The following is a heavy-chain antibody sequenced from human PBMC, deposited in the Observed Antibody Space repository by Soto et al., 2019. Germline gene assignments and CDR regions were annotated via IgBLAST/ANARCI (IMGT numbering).Heavy chain of an antibody. CDR2: IYYSGST. Sequence: NPSETLSLTCTVSGGSISSYYWSWIRQPPGKGLEWIGYIYYSGSTNYNPSLKSRVTISVDTSKNQFSLKLSSVTAADTAVYYCARVNCSGGSCYFFWFDPWGQGTLVTVSS. CDR1: GGSISSYY. V-gene: IGHV4-59*01. J-gene: IGHJ5*02. D-gene: IGHD2-15*01. CDR3: ARVNCSGGSCYFFWFDP.